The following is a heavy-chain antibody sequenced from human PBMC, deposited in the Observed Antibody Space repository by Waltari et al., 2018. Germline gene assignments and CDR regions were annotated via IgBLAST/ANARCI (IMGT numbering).Heavy chain of an antibody. CDR1: GFTFSSYD. CDR3: ARASSGWDY. CDR2: ISSRGSTI. J-gene: IGHJ4*02. V-gene: IGHV3-48*03. D-gene: IGHD6-19*01. Sequence: EVQLVESGGGLVQPGGSLRLSCAASGFTFSSYDMNWVRQAPGEGLEGVSYISSRGSTIYYADSVKGRFTISRDNAKNSLYLQMNSLRAEDTAVYYCARASSGWDYWGQGTLVTVSS.